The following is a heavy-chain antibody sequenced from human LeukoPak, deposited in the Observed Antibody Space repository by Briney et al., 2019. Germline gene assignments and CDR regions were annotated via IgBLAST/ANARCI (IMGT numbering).Heavy chain of an antibody. D-gene: IGHD6-19*01. CDR2: IYYSGST. V-gene: IGHV4-59*01. CDR1: GGSISSYY. J-gene: IGHJ4*02. Sequence: SETLSLTCTVSGGSISSYYWSWIRQPPGKGLEWIGYIYYSGSTNYNPPLTSRVTISVDPSKNQFSLKLSSVTAADTAVYYCARGFGSGWYEVDYWGQGTLVTVSS. CDR3: ARGFGSGWYEVDY.